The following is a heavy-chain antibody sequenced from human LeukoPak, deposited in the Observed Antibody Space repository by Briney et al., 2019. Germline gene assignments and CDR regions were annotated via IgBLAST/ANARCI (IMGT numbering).Heavy chain of an antibody. Sequence: PSETLSLTCTVSGGSISSGSYYWSWIRQPAGKGLEWIGRIYTSGSTNYNPSLKSRVTISVDTSKNQFSLKLSSVTAADTAVYYCARGNNWGYSYWGQGTLVTVSP. CDR3: ARGNNWGYSY. CDR2: IYTSGST. D-gene: IGHD7-27*01. CDR1: GGSISSGSYY. J-gene: IGHJ4*02. V-gene: IGHV4-61*02.